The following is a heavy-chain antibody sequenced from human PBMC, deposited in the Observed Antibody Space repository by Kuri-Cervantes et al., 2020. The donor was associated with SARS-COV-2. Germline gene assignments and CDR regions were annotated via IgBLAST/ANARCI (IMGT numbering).Heavy chain of an antibody. Sequence: SCAVSGGSISSGGYCWSRIRQHPGEGLEWIGYIYYSGSTYYNPSIKNRVTTSVDTSKNQFSLKLSSVTAADTAVYYCARDSALMVYATHSGYDFCGAIDIWGQGTMVTVSS. J-gene: IGHJ3*02. D-gene: IGHD5-12*01. CDR1: GGSISSGGYC. V-gene: IGHV4-31*02. CDR2: IYYSGST. CDR3: ARDSALMVYATHSGYDFCGAIDI.